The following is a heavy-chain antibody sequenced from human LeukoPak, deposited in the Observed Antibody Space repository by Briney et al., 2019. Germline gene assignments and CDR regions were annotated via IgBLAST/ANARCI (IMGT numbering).Heavy chain of an antibody. CDR3: AKDPANWDGYFDL. Sequence: QPGGSLRLSCAASGFTFSSYAMSWVRQAPGKGLEWVSTISGSGGSTYYADSVKGRFTISRDNSKNTLYLQMSSLRAEDTAVYYCAKDPANWDGYFDLWGRGTLVTVSS. CDR2: ISGSGGST. V-gene: IGHV3-23*01. CDR1: GFTFSSYA. D-gene: IGHD1-26*01. J-gene: IGHJ2*01.